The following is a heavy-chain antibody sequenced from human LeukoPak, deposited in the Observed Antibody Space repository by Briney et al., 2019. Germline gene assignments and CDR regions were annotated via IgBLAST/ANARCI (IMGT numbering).Heavy chain of an antibody. D-gene: IGHD6-13*01. CDR2: ISVSDTT. CDR3: ALSGGSDWYGLEC. J-gene: IGHJ4*02. V-gene: IGHV3-23*01. Sequence: GGSLRLSCAASGFIFSSYAMSWVRQAPGKGLEWISAISVSDTTYYADSVNGRFTISRDNSKNTLYLQMNSLRAEDTALYSCALSGGSDWYGLECWGQGTLVTVSS. CDR1: GFIFSSYA.